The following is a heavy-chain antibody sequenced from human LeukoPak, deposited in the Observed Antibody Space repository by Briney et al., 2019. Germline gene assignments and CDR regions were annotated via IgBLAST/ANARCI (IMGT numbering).Heavy chain of an antibody. CDR2: IYSGGST. D-gene: IGHD6-19*01. Sequence: GGSLRLSCAASGFTVSSNYMSWVRQAPGKGLEWVSVIYSGGSTYYADSVKGRFTISRDNSKNTLYLQMNSLRAEDTAVYYCARVSVAGDSNYYYYYGLDVWGQGTTVTVSS. J-gene: IGHJ6*02. V-gene: IGHV3-53*01. CDR3: ARVSVAGDSNYYYYYGLDV. CDR1: GFTVSSNY.